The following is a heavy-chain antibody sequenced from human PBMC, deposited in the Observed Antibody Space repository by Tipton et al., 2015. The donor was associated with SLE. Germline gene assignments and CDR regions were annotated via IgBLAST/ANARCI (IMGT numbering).Heavy chain of an antibody. Sequence: TLSLTCIVSGGSIGRSNDYWGWIRQPPGKGLEWIGYSYYSGSTNYNPSLKSRVTISVDTSKNQFSLNLNSVTAADTAVYYCASQDDYAAFHIWGQGTMVTVSS. CDR3: ASQDDYAAFHI. CDR2: SYYSGST. V-gene: IGHV4-61*05. J-gene: IGHJ3*02. D-gene: IGHD4-17*01. CDR1: GGSIGRSNDY.